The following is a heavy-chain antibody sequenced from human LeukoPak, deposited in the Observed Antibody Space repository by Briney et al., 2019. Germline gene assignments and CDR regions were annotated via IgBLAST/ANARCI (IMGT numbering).Heavy chain of an antibody. Sequence: ASVTVSCKASGYTFSSYGISWVRQAPGQGLEWMGWITSYNGNTKYAQQLQGRVTMTTDTSTGTAYMELRSLRPDDTAVYYCARAGAAAGTPFDYWGQGTLVTVSS. CDR1: GYTFSSYG. D-gene: IGHD6-13*01. CDR2: ITSYNGNT. J-gene: IGHJ4*02. V-gene: IGHV1-18*01. CDR3: ARAGAAAGTPFDY.